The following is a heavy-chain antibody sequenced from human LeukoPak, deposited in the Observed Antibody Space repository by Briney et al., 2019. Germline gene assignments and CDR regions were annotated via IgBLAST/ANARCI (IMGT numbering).Heavy chain of an antibody. CDR3: ARDSNLREAFDI. J-gene: IGHJ3*02. CDR2: IKQGGSEK. V-gene: IGHV3-7*01. CDR1: GFTFNSYW. D-gene: IGHD4-11*01. Sequence: PGGSLRLSCAASGFTFNSYWMHWVRQAPGKGLEWVANIKQGGSEKYYVDSVEGRFTISRDNAKNSLYLQMNSLRAEDTAVYYCARDSNLREAFDIWGQGTMVTVSS.